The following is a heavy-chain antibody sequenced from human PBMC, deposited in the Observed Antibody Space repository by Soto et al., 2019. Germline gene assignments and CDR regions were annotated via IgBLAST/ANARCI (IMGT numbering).Heavy chain of an antibody. CDR3: ARAPYYYGSGSYRAYYLDY. CDR1: GGSFSGYY. D-gene: IGHD3-10*01. V-gene: IGHV4-34*01. CDR2: INHSGST. Sequence: QVQLQQWGAGLLKPSETLSLTCAVYGGSFSGYYWSWIRQPPGKGLEWIGEINHSGSTNYNPSLKIRVTISVDTSTNQFSLTLSSVTAADTAVYYCARAPYYYGSGSYRAYYLDYWGQGTLVTVSS. J-gene: IGHJ4*02.